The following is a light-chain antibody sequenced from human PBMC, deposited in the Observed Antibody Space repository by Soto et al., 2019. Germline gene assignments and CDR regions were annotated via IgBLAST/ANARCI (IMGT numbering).Light chain of an antibody. Sequence: DIQMIQSPATLSASVGDRITITCRASENIFKYVAWYQQTSGSAPKLLIYAASDLESGVPSRFSGSGSGTEFSLTIDNLQPNDSANYYRQHYNTRSIAFGGGTQVDVK. V-gene: IGKV1-5*01. CDR2: AAS. J-gene: IGKJ4*01. CDR3: QHYNTRSIA. CDR1: ENIFKY.